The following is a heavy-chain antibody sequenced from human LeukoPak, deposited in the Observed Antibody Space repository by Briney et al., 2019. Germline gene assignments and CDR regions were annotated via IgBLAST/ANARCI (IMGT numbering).Heavy chain of an antibody. CDR3: ARNSYDYGDYGGGWFDP. D-gene: IGHD4-17*01. J-gene: IGHJ5*02. Sequence: SETLSLTCTVSGGSISSYYWSWIRQPAGKGLEWIGRIYTSGSTNYNPSLKSRVTMSVDTSKNQFPLKLSSVTAADTAVYYCARNSYDYGDYGGGWFDPWGQGTLVTVSS. CDR1: GGSISSYY. V-gene: IGHV4-4*07. CDR2: IYTSGST.